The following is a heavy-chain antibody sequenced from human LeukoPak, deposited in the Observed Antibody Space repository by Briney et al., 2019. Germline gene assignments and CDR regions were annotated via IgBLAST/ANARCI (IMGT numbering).Heavy chain of an antibody. CDR3: ASGAAGTATAFDY. Sequence: PGGSLRLSCAASGFTVSSNYMSSVRQAPGKGLEWVSVIYSGGSTYYADSVKGRFTISRDNSKNTLYLQMNSLRAEDTAVYYCASGAAGTATAFDYWGQGTLVTVSS. CDR2: IYSGGST. V-gene: IGHV3-53*01. CDR1: GFTVSSNY. D-gene: IGHD6-13*01. J-gene: IGHJ4*02.